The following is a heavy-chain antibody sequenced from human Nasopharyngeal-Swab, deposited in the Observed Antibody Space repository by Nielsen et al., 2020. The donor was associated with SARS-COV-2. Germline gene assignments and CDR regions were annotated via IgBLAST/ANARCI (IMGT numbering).Heavy chain of an antibody. CDR3: ASIIQLWFAFDI. CDR1: GFTVSSNY. V-gene: IGHV3-53*04. Sequence: GGYLRLSCAASGFTVSSNYMSWVRQAPGKGPEWVSVIYSGGSTYYADSVKGRLTISIHNSKNTLYLQMNSLRTEDTAVYYCASIIQLWFAFDIWGQGTMVTVSS. CDR2: IYSGGST. D-gene: IGHD5-18*01. J-gene: IGHJ3*02.